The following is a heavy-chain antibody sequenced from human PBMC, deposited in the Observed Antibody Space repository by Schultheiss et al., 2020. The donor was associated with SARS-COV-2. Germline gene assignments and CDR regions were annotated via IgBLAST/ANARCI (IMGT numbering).Heavy chain of an antibody. CDR3: AVGGVIVKGEAFDI. CDR1: GFTFSSYG. V-gene: IGHV3-21*01. Sequence: GGSLRLSCAASGFTFSSYGMSWVRQAPGKGLECVSAISGSGGSIYYPDSVKGRFTISRDNAKNSLYLQMNSLRAEDTAVYYCAVGGVIVKGEAFDIWGQGTMVTVSS. J-gene: IGHJ3*02. D-gene: IGHD3-16*02. CDR2: ISGSGGSI.